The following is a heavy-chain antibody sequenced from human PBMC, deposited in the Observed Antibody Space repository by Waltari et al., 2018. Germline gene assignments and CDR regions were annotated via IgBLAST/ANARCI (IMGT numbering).Heavy chain of an antibody. J-gene: IGHJ4*02. Sequence: EVQLLESGGVLVQPGGSMSLPCAASDCTFSSHWMTWVRQAPGKGLEWVAMIKQDVSEKHYVDSVKGRFTISRDNAENSLYLEMNSLRGEDTAVYYCVRGAGYVFDYWGQGTLVSVSS. CDR1: DCTFSSHW. D-gene: IGHD2-15*01. CDR2: IKQDVSEK. CDR3: VRGAGYVFDY. V-gene: IGHV3-7*01.